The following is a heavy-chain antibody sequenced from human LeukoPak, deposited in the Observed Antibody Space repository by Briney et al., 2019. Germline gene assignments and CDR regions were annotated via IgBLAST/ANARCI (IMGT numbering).Heavy chain of an antibody. CDR1: GFAFTFSA. V-gene: IGHV3-23*01. CDR2: INANSGTR. CDR3: AKPISGGMAVSADWCAP. Sequence: GGSLRLSSEASGFAFTFSATSWLRQAPGRGLEWVSTINANSGTRSYAASVRGCFTISRDNTKNTLYLQLNTLRADDTAVYYCAKPISGGMAVSADWCAPGGQGTLVVVSS. D-gene: IGHD6-19*01. J-gene: IGHJ5*01.